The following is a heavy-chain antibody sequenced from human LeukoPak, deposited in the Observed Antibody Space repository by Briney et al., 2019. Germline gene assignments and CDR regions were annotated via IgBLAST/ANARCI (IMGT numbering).Heavy chain of an antibody. V-gene: IGHV4-30-2*01. CDR2: ISHSGWT. J-gene: IGHJ4*02. CDR1: GGSISSGGYS. Sequence: RTSQTLSLTCAVSGGSISSGGYSWSWIRQPPGKGLEWIGEISHSGWTHYNPSLKSRVTISLDTSKNQFSLKLTSMTAADTAVYYCARESVVPAANYWGQGTLVTVSS. CDR3: ARESVVPAANY. D-gene: IGHD2-2*01.